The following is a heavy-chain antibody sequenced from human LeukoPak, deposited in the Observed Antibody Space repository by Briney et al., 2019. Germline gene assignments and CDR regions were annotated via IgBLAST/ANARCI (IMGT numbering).Heavy chain of an antibody. V-gene: IGHV1-69*04. Sequence: SVKVSCKASGGTFSSYAISWVRQAPGQGLEWMGSIIPILGIANYAQKFQGRVTITADKSTSTAYMELSSLRSEDTAVYYCARTGPADYGMDVWGQGTTVTVSS. J-gene: IGHJ6*02. CDR3: ARTGPADYGMDV. CDR2: IIPILGIA. D-gene: IGHD3-10*01. CDR1: GGTFSSYA.